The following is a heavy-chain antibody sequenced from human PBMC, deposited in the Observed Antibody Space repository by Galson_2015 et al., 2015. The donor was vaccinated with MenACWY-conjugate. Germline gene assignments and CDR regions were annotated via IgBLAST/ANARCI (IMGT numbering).Heavy chain of an antibody. CDR2: ITFDGNYE. D-gene: IGHD5-18*01. Sequence: SLRLSCGASGLTFNLYALHWVRQAPGKGLQWVSVITFDGNYEDYVAYVKGRFTIARDNSKNTLYLHMNNLRPEDTALYYCVRGWGHTAMGYGLKPGAFDFWGQGTMVTVSS. V-gene: IGHV3-30*04. J-gene: IGHJ3*01. CDR1: GLTFNLYA. CDR3: VRGWGHTAMGYGLKPGAFDF.